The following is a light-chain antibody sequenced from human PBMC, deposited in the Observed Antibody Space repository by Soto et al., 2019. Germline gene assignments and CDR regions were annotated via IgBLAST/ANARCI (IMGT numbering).Light chain of an antibody. CDR1: QNIDRW. V-gene: IGKV1-5*03. J-gene: IGKJ2*02. CDR2: KAS. CDR3: QQYKSYCT. Sequence: DVQMTQSPSTLSASVGDGVTITCRASQNIDRWLAWYQQKPGKAPQLLIYKASTLQSGVPSRFSGSGSGTEFTLTISSLQADDFATYYCQQYKSYCTFGQGTKVDIK.